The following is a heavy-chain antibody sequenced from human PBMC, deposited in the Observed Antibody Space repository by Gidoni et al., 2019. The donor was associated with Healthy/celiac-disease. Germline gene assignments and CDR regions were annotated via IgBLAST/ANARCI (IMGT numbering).Heavy chain of an antibody. V-gene: IGHV3-64D*06. D-gene: IGHD2-2*01. CDR1: GFTFSSYA. CDR3: HLVVPAALAI. J-gene: IGHJ3*02. Sequence: EVQLVESGGGLVQPGGSLRLSCSASGFTFSSYAMHWVRQAPGKGLEYVSAISSNGGSTYYADSVKGRFTISRDNSKNTLYLQMSSLRAEDTAVYYCHLVVPAALAIWGQGTMVTVSS. CDR2: ISSNGGST.